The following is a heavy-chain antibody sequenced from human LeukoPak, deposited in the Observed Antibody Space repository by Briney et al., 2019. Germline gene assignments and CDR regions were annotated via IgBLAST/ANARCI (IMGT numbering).Heavy chain of an antibody. CDR3: ARGSIYDFWSGYPPSDY. CDR1: RGTFSSYA. CDR2: IIPIFGTA. J-gene: IGHJ4*02. D-gene: IGHD3-3*01. Sequence: ASVKVSCKASRGTFSSYAISWVRQAPGQGLEWMGGIIPIFGTANYAQKFQGRVTITADESTSTAYMELSSLRSEDTAVYYCARGSIYDFWSGYPPSDYWGQGTLVTVSS. V-gene: IGHV1-69*13.